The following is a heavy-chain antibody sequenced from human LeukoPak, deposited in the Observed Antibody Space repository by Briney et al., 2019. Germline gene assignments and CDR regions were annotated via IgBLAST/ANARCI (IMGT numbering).Heavy chain of an antibody. CDR3: ARLYSNSFPLY. J-gene: IGHJ4*02. CDR2: IYYSGST. Sequence: SETLSLTCTVSGGSISSYYWSWLRQPPGKGLEWIGYIYYSGSTNYNPSLKSRVTISVDTSKNQFSLKLSSVTAADTAVYYCARLYSNSFPLYWGQGTLVTVSS. V-gene: IGHV4-59*08. CDR1: GGSISSYY. D-gene: IGHD6-6*01.